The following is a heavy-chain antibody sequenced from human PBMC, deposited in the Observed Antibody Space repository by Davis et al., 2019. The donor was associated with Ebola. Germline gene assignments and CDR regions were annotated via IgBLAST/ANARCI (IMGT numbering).Heavy chain of an antibody. V-gene: IGHV1-3*01. Sequence: AASVKVSCKASGYTFTSYAMHWVRQAPGQRLEWMGWFNAGNGNTKYSQKFQGRVTITRDTSASTAYMELSSLRSEDTAVYYCARGSSKAYYYYGMDVWGQGTTVTVSS. J-gene: IGHJ6*02. CDR1: GYTFTSYA. D-gene: IGHD6-6*01. CDR2: FNAGNGNT. CDR3: ARGSSKAYYYYGMDV.